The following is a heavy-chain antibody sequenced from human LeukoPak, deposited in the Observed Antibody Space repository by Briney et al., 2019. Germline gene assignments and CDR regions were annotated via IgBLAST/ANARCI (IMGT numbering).Heavy chain of an antibody. CDR2: IIPIFGTA. V-gene: IGHV1-69*01. CDR3: ARGVSRKQWLVQH. D-gene: IGHD6-19*01. J-gene: IGHJ1*01. CDR1: GGTFSSYA. Sequence: SVKVSCKASGGTFSSYAISWVRQAPGQGLEWMGGIIPIFGTANYAQKFQGRVTITADESTSTAYMELSSLRSEDTAVCYCARGVSRKQWLVQHWGQGTLVTVSS.